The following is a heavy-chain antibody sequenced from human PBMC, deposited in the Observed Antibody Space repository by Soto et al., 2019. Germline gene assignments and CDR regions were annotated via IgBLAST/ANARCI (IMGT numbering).Heavy chain of an antibody. D-gene: IGHD2-15*01. V-gene: IGHV3-66*01. CDR3: AREVLDYYYGMDV. CDR1: GFTVSSNY. Sequence: GGSLRLSCAASGFTVSSNYMSWVRQAPGKGLEWVSVIYSGGSTYYADSVKGRFTISRDNSKNTLYLQMNSLRAEDTAVYYCAREVLDYYYGMDVWGQGTTVTVSS. J-gene: IGHJ6*02. CDR2: IYSGGST.